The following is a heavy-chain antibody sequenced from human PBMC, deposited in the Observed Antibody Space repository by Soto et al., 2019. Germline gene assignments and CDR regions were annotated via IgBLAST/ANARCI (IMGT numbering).Heavy chain of an antibody. V-gene: IGHV3-30*18. Sequence: QVQLVESGGGVVQAGRSLRLSCAASGFIFCSYGMHWVRQAPGKGLEWVAVISYEGSHTYYADSVKGRFTITRDNSKNTLYLQMNSLRPEDTAVYYCAKEVHCGGGSCSWSEGFDYWGQGTLLTVSS. CDR2: ISYEGSHT. CDR1: GFIFCSYG. CDR3: AKEVHCGGGSCSWSEGFDY. D-gene: IGHD2-15*01. J-gene: IGHJ4*02.